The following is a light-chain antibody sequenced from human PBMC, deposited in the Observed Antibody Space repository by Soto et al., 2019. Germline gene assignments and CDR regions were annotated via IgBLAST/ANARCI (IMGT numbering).Light chain of an antibody. CDR3: QQYNTWPRT. CDR2: SAS. J-gene: IGKJ1*01. Sequence: EIVMTQSPDTLSVSPGGRATLSCRASQSVSTNLAWYQQKPGQAPRLLIRSASTRATGIPARFNGSGSETEFTLTISSLHSEDFAVYYCQQYNTWPRTFGQGTKVEI. CDR1: QSVSTN. V-gene: IGKV3-15*01.